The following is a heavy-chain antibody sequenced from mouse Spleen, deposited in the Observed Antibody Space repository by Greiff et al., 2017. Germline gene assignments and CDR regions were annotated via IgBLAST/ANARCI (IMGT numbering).Heavy chain of an antibody. V-gene: IGHV1-76*01. D-gene: IGHD1-1*01. CDR3: ARVITTVVDAMDY. CDR1: GYTFTDYY. Sequence: QVQLQQSGAELVRPGASVKLSCKASGYTFTDYYINWVKQRPGQGLEWIARIYPGSGNTYYNEKFKGKATLTAEKSSSTAYMQLSSLTSEDSAVYFCARVITTVVDAMDYWGQGTSVTVSS. CDR2: IYPGSGNT. J-gene: IGHJ4*01.